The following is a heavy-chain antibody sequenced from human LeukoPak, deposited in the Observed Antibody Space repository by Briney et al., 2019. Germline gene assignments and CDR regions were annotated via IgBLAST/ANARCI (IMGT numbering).Heavy chain of an antibody. Sequence: GGSLRLSCAASGFTFSSYAMHWVRQAPGKGLEWVAVISYDGSNKYYADSVKGRFTISRDNSKNTLYLQMNSLRAEDTAVYYCAREYYYYGMDVWGQGTTVTVSS. V-gene: IGHV3-30*04. CDR1: GFTFSSYA. CDR2: ISYDGSNK. J-gene: IGHJ6*02. CDR3: AREYYYYGMDV.